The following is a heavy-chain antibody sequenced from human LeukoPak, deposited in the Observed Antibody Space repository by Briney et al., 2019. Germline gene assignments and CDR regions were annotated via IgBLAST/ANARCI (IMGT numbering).Heavy chain of an antibody. CDR3: ARNLAHSSGPVDC. Sequence: GGSLRLSCAASGFSFSTYSMNWVRQAPGKGLEWVSYIRSSGSTIYYAHSVKGQFTISRDNAKNSLYLQMNSLRDEDTAVYYCARNLAHSSGPVDCCGQGTLVTVSS. D-gene: IGHD3-22*01. CDR1: GFSFSTYS. CDR2: IRSSGSTI. V-gene: IGHV3-48*02. J-gene: IGHJ4*02.